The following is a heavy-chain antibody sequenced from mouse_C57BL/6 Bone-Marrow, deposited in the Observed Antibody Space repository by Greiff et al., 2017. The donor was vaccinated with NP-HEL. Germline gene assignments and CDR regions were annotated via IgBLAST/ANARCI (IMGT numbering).Heavy chain of an antibody. CDR3: ARCGSSYVPYFDV. CDR1: GYTFTNYW. Sequence: QVHVKQSGAELVRPGTSVKMSCKASGYTFTNYWIGWAKQRPGHGLEWIGDIYPGGGYTNYNEKFKGKATLTADKSSSTAYMQFSSLTSEDSAIYYCARCGSSYVPYFDVWGTGTTVTVSS. D-gene: IGHD1-1*01. CDR2: IYPGGGYT. V-gene: IGHV1-63*01. J-gene: IGHJ1*03.